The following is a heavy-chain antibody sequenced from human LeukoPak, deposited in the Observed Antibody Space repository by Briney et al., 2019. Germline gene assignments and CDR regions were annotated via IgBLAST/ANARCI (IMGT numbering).Heavy chain of an antibody. CDR3: ARTCSSTSCYKLRAFDI. V-gene: IGHV1-8*03. D-gene: IGHD2-2*02. J-gene: IGHJ3*02. CDR1: GYTFTSYY. Sequence: ASVTVSCKASGYTFTSYYMHWVRQAPGQGLEGMGWMNPNSGNTVYAQKFQGRVTITRNTSISTAYMELSSLRSEDTAVYYCARTCSSTSCYKLRAFDIWGQGTMVTVSS. CDR2: MNPNSGNT.